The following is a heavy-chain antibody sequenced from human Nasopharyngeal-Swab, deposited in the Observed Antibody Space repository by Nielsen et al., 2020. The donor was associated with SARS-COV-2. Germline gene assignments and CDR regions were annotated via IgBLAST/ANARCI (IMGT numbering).Heavy chain of an antibody. CDR1: GFIIASNY. D-gene: IGHD2-8*01. CDR3: ARDTRFCTRGSCGPFDS. J-gene: IGHJ4*02. Sequence: GESLKISCAASGFIIASNYMNWVRQAPGKGLEWVSVIYSGGNAYYADSVKGRFTISRDTSKNMLYLQMDSVRADDTAVYYCARDTRFCTRGSCGPFDSWGQGTLVSVSS. CDR2: IYSGGNA. V-gene: IGHV3-53*01.